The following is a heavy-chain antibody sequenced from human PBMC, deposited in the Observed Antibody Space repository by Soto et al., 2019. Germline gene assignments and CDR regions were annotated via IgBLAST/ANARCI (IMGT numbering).Heavy chain of an antibody. CDR1: GFTFSSYE. CDR3: ARERRAEMEDYYGMDV. V-gene: IGHV3-48*03. Sequence: PGGSLRLSCAASGFTFSSYEMNWVRQAPGKGLEWVSYISSSGSTIYYADSVKGRFTISRDNAKNSLYLQMNSLRAEDTAVYYCARERRAEMEDYYGMDVWGQGTTVTVSS. J-gene: IGHJ6*02. D-gene: IGHD3-3*01. CDR2: ISSSGSTI.